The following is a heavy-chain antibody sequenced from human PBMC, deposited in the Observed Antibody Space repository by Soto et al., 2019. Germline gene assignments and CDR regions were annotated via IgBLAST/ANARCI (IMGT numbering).Heavy chain of an antibody. CDR1: GFTFSTYG. CDR3: AKDLILYRKAATKSWDY. Sequence: QVQLVESGGGVVQPGRSLRLSCAASGFTFSTYGIHWVRQAPGKGLEWLAFISYDGSDEYYSDSVKGRFTMSRDTSKKTVYLQMNSLRAEDTAVYFCAKDLILYRKAATKSWDYWGQGTLVTVSS. V-gene: IGHV3-30*18. D-gene: IGHD6-25*01. CDR2: ISYDGSDE. J-gene: IGHJ4*02.